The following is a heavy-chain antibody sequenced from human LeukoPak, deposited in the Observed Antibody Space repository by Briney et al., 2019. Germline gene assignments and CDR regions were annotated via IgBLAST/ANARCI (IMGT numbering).Heavy chain of an antibody. J-gene: IGHJ4*02. V-gene: IGHV4-61*01. CDR3: ASGQFLVSNDY. CDR1: GGSVSGGSYY. D-gene: IGHD5/OR15-5a*01. Sequence: PSETLSLTCTVSGGSVSGGSYYWSWIRQPPGKGLEWIGYFYYTGSTNYNPSLKSRVTISVDTSKNQFSLRLSSVTAADTAVYYGASGQFLVSNDYWGRESWSPSPQ. CDR2: FYYTGST.